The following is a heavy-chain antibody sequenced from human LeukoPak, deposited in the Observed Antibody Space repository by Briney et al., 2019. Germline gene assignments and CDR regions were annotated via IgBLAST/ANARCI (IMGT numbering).Heavy chain of an antibody. CDR3: ARLSHYAFDM. CDR1: GFIFSDYY. Sequence: GESLRLSCAPSGFIFSDYYMSWVRPATGKGPEWVSYITYSGNEIYYADSVKGRFTISRDNAKNSLFLQMNSLRAEDTAVYYCARLSHYAFDMWGQGAVVTVSS. CDR2: ITYSGNEI. J-gene: IGHJ3*02. V-gene: IGHV3-11*01.